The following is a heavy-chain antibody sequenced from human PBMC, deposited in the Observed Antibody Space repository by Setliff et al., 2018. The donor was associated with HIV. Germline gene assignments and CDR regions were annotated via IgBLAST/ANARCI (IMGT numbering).Heavy chain of an antibody. V-gene: IGHV3-7*03. Sequence: LRLSWAASGFTVTTYWMSWVRQAPGKGLEWVANIKQDGSEKYYLDSVKGRFTISRDNAKNSLYLQMNSLRAEDAAVYYCAREVWSEDDNWGQGTLVTVSS. D-gene: IGHD3-10*01. J-gene: IGHJ4*02. CDR2: IKQDGSEK. CDR1: GFTVTTYW. CDR3: AREVWSEDDN.